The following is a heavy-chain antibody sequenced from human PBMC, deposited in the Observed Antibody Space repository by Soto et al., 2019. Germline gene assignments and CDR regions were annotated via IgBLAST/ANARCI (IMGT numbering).Heavy chain of an antibody. CDR1: GFTFSSYW. J-gene: IGHJ6*02. V-gene: IGHV3-74*01. CDR2: INSDGSST. D-gene: IGHD3-3*01. Sequence: GWSLRLACAASGFTFSSYWMHWVRQAPGKGLVWVSRINSDGSSTSYADSVKGRFTISRDNAKNTLYLQMNSLRAEDTAVYYCARDGHYDFWSGYPPHYGMDVWGQGTTVTVSS. CDR3: ARDGHYDFWSGYPPHYGMDV.